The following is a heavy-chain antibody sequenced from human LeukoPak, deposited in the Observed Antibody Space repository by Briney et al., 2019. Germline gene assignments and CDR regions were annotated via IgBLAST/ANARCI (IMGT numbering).Heavy chain of an antibody. CDR2: INHSGST. Sequence: SETLSLTCAVYGGSFSGYYWSWIRQPPGKGLERIGEINHSGSTNYNPSLKSRVTISVDTSKNQFSLKLSSVTAADTAVYYCAGSGYSYGYRNLNWFDPWGQGTLVTVSS. D-gene: IGHD5-18*01. CDR1: GGSFSGYY. CDR3: AGSGYSYGYRNLNWFDP. V-gene: IGHV4-34*01. J-gene: IGHJ5*02.